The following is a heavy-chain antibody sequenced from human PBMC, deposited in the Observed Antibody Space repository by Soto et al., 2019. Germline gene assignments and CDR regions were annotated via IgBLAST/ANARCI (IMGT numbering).Heavy chain of an antibody. D-gene: IGHD3-10*01. Sequence: GGSLRLSCAASGFTFSNAWMNWVRQAPGKGLEWVGRIKSKTDGGTTDYAAPVKGRFTISREDSKNTLYLQMNSLKTEDTAVYYCTTRADGSGSYYNFLGGDYYYYGMDVWGQGTTVTVSS. CDR2: IKSKTDGGTT. CDR1: GFTFSNAW. CDR3: TTRADGSGSYYNFLGGDYYYYGMDV. V-gene: IGHV3-15*07. J-gene: IGHJ6*02.